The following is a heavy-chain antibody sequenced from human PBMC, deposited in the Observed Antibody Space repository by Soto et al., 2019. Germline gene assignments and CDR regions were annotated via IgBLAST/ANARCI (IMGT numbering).Heavy chain of an antibody. V-gene: IGHV1-18*01. Sequence: QVQLVQSGVEVKKPGASVKVSCKASDYTFTSYGISWVRQAPGEGLEWMGWISGDNGYTTYAQSFHVGVTMASDTSTSTAFIGLSIQRAYATAVDFWDGNRRSYSAGWIWDFELWGCGTLVTVPS. CDR3: DGNRRSYSAGWIWDFEL. CDR2: ISGDNGYT. D-gene: IGHD6-19*01. J-gene: IGHJ2*01. CDR1: DYTFTSYG.